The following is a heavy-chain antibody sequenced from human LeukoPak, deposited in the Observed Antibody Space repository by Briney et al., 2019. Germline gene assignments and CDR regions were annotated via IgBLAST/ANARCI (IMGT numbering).Heavy chain of an antibody. CDR3: ARANLGAYFFDY. Sequence: KPSETLSLTCTVSGGSISSSYWSWIRQPPGKGLEWIGYSYYSGSTNYNPSLKSRVTISVDTSENQFSLKLSSVTAADTAVYYCARANLGAYFFDYWGQGTLVTVSS. J-gene: IGHJ4*02. CDR1: GGSISSSY. CDR2: SYYSGST. V-gene: IGHV4-59*01. D-gene: IGHD3-10*01.